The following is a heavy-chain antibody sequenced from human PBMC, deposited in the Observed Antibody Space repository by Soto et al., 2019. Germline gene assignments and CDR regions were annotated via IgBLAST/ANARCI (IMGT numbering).Heavy chain of an antibody. V-gene: IGHV3-48*03. CDR2: ISSGGTIT. CDR3: ARVLLPQRYYYYGMDV. D-gene: IGHD2-21*02. CDR1: GFTFSSYE. J-gene: IGHJ6*02. Sequence: EVQLVESGGGLVQPGGSLRLSCAASGFTFSSYEMNWVRQAAGKGLEWVSYISSGGTITYNADSVKGRFTISRDNAKNSLYLQMNSLRAEDTAVYYCARVLLPQRYYYYGMDVWGQGTTVTVSS.